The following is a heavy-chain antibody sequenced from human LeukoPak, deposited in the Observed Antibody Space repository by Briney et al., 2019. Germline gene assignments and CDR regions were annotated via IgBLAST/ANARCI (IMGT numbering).Heavy chain of an antibody. CDR3: ARDGSGSYSSGWYRHYGMDV. CDR2: INAGNGNT. CDR1: GYTFTSYA. J-gene: IGHJ6*02. Sequence: ASVKVSCKASGYTFTSYAMHWVRQAPGQRLEWMGWINAGNGNTKYSQKFQGRVTITRDTSASTAYMELSSLRSEDTAVYYCARDGSGSYSSGWYRHYGMDVWGQGTTVTVSS. D-gene: IGHD6-19*01. V-gene: IGHV1-3*01.